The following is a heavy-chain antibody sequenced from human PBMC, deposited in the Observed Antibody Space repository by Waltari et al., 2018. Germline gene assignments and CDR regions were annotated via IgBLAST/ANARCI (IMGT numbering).Heavy chain of an antibody. J-gene: IGHJ4*02. CDR2: ISTKGGNT. Sequence: EVQLVETGGGLIQPGGSLRLSCAASGFTVSSNYMSWVRQAPGKGLEYVSAISTKGGNTYYADSVKGRFIISRDNSKNTLYLQMGSLRDEDMAVYYCASLPRSGPDYWGQGTLVTVSS. V-gene: IGHV3-64*07. CDR3: ASLPRSGPDY. CDR1: GFTVSSNY. D-gene: IGHD3-3*01.